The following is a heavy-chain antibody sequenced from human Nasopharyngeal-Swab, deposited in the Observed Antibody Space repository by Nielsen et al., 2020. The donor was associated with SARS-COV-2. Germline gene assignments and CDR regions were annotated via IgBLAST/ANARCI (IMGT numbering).Heavy chain of an antibody. Sequence: APGKGLEWIGYVYYYSGTTNSNPSLKSRVTISMNTSKKQFSLQMSSVTTADTAVYYCARRPTGYGDYYFDSWGQGTLVTVSS. V-gene: IGHV4-59*08. CDR2: VYYYSGTT. CDR3: ARRPTGYGDYYFDS. D-gene: IGHD4-17*01. J-gene: IGHJ4*02.